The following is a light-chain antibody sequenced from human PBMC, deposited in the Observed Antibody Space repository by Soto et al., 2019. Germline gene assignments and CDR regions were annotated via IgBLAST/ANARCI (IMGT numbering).Light chain of an antibody. V-gene: IGKV3-15*01. CDR1: QSVASRN. CDR3: QQYNNWPPVWT. Sequence: EIVLTQSPGTLSLSPGERATLSCRASQSVASRNLAWYQQKPGQAPRLLIYGASTRATGIPARFSGSGSGTEFTLTISSLQSEDFAVYYCQQYNNWPPVWTFGQGTKVDIK. J-gene: IGKJ1*01. CDR2: GAS.